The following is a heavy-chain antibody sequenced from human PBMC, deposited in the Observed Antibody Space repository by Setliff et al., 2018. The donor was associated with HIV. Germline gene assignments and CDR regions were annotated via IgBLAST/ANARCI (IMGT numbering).Heavy chain of an antibody. CDR3: AKGGGYLDF. J-gene: IGHJ4*02. V-gene: IGHV1-46*01. Sequence: ASVKVSCKASGYTFTNYYIHWVRQAPGQGLQWMGLINPTGGGPRYAQKFRGRLTMSSDTPTSTVFMELSSLRSEDTAVYYCAKGGGYLDFWGQGTPVTVSS. D-gene: IGHD2-15*01. CDR2: INPTGGGP. CDR1: GYTFTNYY.